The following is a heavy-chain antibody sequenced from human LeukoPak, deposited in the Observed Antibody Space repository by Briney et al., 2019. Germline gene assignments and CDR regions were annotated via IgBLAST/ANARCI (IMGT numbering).Heavy chain of an antibody. D-gene: IGHD5-24*01. Sequence: SETLSLTCTVSGGSISSSDHYWGWIRQSPGMGLEWIGSIYYSGTTYYNPSLKSRVTISVDTSKNQFSLKLSSVTAADTAVYYCARQRRWIQQIWGQGTLVTVSS. J-gene: IGHJ4*02. CDR3: ARQRRWIQQI. V-gene: IGHV4-39*01. CDR2: IYYSGTT. CDR1: GGSISSSDHY.